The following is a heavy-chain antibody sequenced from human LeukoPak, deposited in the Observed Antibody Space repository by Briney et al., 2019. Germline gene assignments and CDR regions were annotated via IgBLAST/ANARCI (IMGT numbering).Heavy chain of an antibody. J-gene: IGHJ4*02. Sequence: GRSLRLSCAASGFSFSTYGMHWVRQAPGKGLEWVAIVWFDGSKEYYADSVKDRFTISRDNSKNTLYLQMSSLRAEDTAVYYCARDHGVLRFLEWLFDYWGQGTLVTVSS. CDR1: GFSFSTYG. V-gene: IGHV3-33*01. CDR3: ARDHGVLRFLEWLFDY. CDR2: VWFDGSKE. D-gene: IGHD3-3*01.